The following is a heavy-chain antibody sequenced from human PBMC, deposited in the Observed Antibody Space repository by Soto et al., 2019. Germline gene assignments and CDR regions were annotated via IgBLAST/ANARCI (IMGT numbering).Heavy chain of an antibody. CDR3: ARGLGFCTDNTCYRSQGVDY. CDR1: GGSFNGYF. Sequence: QVQLQQWGAGQLKPSETLSLNCGVFGGSFNGYFWTWVRQPPGKGLEWIGEISHTRRTNYNPSLKSRVSLSIDTSKNQFSLEVTSVTAADTAVYYCARGLGFCTDNTCYRSQGVDYWGEGTLVTVSS. J-gene: IGHJ4*02. D-gene: IGHD2-8*02. V-gene: IGHV4-34*01. CDR2: ISHTRRT.